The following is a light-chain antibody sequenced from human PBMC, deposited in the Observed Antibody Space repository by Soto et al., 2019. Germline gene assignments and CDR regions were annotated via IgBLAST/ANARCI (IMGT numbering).Light chain of an antibody. V-gene: IGKV1-33*01. CDR3: QQDDNLPLT. J-gene: IGKJ4*01. CDR2: DTS. Sequence: DIEMTKSPSSLSASVGDRVTITCQASQDISNYLNWYQQKPGKAPKLLIYDTSNLETGVPSRFSGSGSGTDFTFTISSLQPEDIATYYCQQDDNLPLTFGGGTKVDI. CDR1: QDISNY.